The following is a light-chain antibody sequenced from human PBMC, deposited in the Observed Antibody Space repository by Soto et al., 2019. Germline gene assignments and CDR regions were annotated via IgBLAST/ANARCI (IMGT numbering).Light chain of an antibody. CDR1: QRVSSS. CDR2: DAS. Sequence: EIVMTQSPATLSVSPGDRVTLSCRASQRVSSSLAWYQQIPGQAPRLLICDASTRATGIPARFGGSGSGTEFTLTISSLQSEDFAVYYCQQYNKWPPLTFGVGTKVEL. V-gene: IGKV3-15*01. J-gene: IGKJ4*01. CDR3: QQYNKWPPLT.